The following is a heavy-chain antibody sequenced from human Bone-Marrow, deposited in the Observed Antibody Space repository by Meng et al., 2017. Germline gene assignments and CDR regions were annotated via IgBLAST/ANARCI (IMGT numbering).Heavy chain of an antibody. Sequence: GGSLRLSCEVSGFNFSSSEMNWVRQAPGKGLEWVSYISNSGSLKYYADSVKGRFTISRDNAKNALYLQMNSLRAEDTAVYYCARHRSVMVCLFYSWGQGTLVTVSS. V-gene: IGHV3-48*03. J-gene: IGHJ4*02. CDR2: ISNSGSLK. CDR3: ARHRSVMVCLFYS. CDR1: GFNFSSSE. D-gene: IGHD5-18*01.